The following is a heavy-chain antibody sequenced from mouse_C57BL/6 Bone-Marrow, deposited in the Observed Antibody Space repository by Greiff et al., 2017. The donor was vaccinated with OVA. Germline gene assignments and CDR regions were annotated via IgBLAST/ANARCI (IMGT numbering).Heavy chain of an antibody. CDR1: GFTFSSYG. D-gene: IGHD2-4*01. CDR3: ARRGYDYLYYFDY. J-gene: IGHJ2*01. Sequence: EVQGVESGGDLVKPGGSLKLSCAASGFTFSSYGMSWVRQTPDKRLEWVATISSGGSYTYYPDSVKGRFTISRDNAKNTLYLQMSSLKSEDTAMYYCARRGYDYLYYFDYGGQGTTLTVSS. V-gene: IGHV5-6*01. CDR2: ISSGGSYT.